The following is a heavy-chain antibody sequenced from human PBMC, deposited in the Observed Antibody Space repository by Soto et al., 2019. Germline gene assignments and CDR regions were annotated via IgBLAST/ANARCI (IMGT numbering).Heavy chain of an antibody. CDR2: IYKSATT. CDR3: ARGRYCLTGRCFPNWFDS. CDR1: GDSISNLDYF. J-gene: IGHJ5*01. Sequence: SETLSLTCSVSGDSISNLDYFWAWIRQPPGQALEYIGYIYKSATTYYNPSFESRVAISVDTSKSQFSLNVTSVTAADTAVYFCARGRYCLTGRCFPNWFDSWGQGALVSVSS. D-gene: IGHD7-27*01. V-gene: IGHV4-30-4*01.